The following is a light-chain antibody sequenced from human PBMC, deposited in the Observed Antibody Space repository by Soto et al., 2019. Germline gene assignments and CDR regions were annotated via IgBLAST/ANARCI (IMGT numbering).Light chain of an antibody. CDR1: QSVLFNSNNENY. J-gene: IGKJ4*01. CDR3: QQYYETPLT. Sequence: DIVLTESPDCLPRSLGERATISCKSSQSVLFNSNNENYLAWYQQKPGQPPKLLIYWASNRKSGVPDRFSGSGSGTDFTLTISSLQAEDVAVYYCQQYYETPLTFGGGTKVDIK. V-gene: IGKV4-1*01. CDR2: WAS.